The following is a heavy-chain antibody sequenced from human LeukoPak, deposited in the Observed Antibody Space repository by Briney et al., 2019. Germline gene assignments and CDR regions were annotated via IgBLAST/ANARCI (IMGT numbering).Heavy chain of an antibody. Sequence: SETLSLTCTVSGGSISSYYWSWIRQPPGKGLEWIGYIYYSGSTNYNPSLKSRVTISVDTSKNQFSLRLSSVTAADTAVYYCARGGYDYVWGSYRRWFDPWGQGTLVTVSS. D-gene: IGHD3-16*02. CDR1: GGSISSYY. CDR3: ARGGYDYVWGSYRRWFDP. CDR2: IYYSGST. J-gene: IGHJ5*02. V-gene: IGHV4-59*01.